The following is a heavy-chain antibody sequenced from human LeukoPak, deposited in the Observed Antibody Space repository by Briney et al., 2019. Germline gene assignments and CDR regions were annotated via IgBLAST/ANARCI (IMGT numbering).Heavy chain of an antibody. CDR2: VSGSGGST. J-gene: IGHJ4*02. CDR1: GFTFSSYA. V-gene: IGHV3-23*01. D-gene: IGHD2-2*01. Sequence: GGSLRLSCAASGFTFSSYALSWVRQAPGKGLEWVSAVSGSGGSTYYADSVKGRFTISRDNSKNTLYLQMNSLSADDTAVYYCAKSIVVVPAAGGNYFDYWGQGTLVTVSS. CDR3: AKSIVVVPAAGGNYFDY.